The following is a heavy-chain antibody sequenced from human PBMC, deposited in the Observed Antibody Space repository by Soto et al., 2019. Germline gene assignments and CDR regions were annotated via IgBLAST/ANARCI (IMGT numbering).Heavy chain of an antibody. Sequence: GGSLRLSCAASGFTFSHAWMSWVRQAPGKGLEWVGRIKSESDSGTADTAAPVKGRFTISRDDSKNTLYLHMSNLKTEDTGDYYCAPPPPVVTTAGRYPCYYRCMEIRGQETTVTVSS. V-gene: IGHV3-15*01. CDR3: APPPPVVTTAGRYPCYYRCMEI. J-gene: IGHJ6*02. D-gene: IGHD2-21*02. CDR2: IKSESDSGTA. CDR1: GFTFSHAW.